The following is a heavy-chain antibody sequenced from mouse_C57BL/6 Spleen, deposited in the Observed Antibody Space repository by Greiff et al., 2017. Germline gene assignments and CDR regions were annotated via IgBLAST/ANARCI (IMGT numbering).Heavy chain of an antibody. J-gene: IGHJ2*01. CDR3: ARSDYYGSKDY. V-gene: IGHV1-53*01. CDR2: INPSNGGT. Sequence: QVQLQQPGTELVKPGASVKLSCKASGYTFTSYWLHWVKQRPGQGLEWIGNINPSNGGTNYNEKFKSKATLTVDKSSSTAYMQLSSLTSEDSAVDYCARSDYYGSKDYWGQGTTLTVSS. D-gene: IGHD1-1*01. CDR1: GYTFTSYW.